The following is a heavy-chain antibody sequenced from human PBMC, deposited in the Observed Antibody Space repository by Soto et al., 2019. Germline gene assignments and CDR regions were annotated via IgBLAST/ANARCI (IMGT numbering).Heavy chain of an antibody. D-gene: IGHD3-10*01. CDR1: GGSISSYC. J-gene: IGHJ6*02. Sequence: QVQLQESGPGLVKPSETLSLTCTVSGGSISSYCWSWIRQPPGKGLEWIGYIYYSGSTNYNPSLKSRVTISVDTSKNQFSLKLSSVTAADTAVYYCAGSGSPPYYYYYGMDVWGQGTTVTVSS. V-gene: IGHV4-59*01. CDR2: IYYSGST. CDR3: AGSGSPPYYYYYGMDV.